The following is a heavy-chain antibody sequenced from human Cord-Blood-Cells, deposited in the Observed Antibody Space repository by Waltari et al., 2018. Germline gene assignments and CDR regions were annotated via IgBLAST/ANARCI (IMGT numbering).Heavy chain of an antibody. Sequence: QLQLQESGPGLVKPSETLSLTCTVSGGSISSSSYYWGWLRQPPGKGLEWIGSIYYSGSTYYNPSLKSRVTISVDTSKNQFSLKLSSVTAADTAVYYCARQSDSSGYYFDYWGQGTLVTVSS. CDR3: ARQSDSSGYYFDY. CDR1: GGSISSSSYY. D-gene: IGHD3-22*01. V-gene: IGHV4-39*01. CDR2: IYYSGST. J-gene: IGHJ4*02.